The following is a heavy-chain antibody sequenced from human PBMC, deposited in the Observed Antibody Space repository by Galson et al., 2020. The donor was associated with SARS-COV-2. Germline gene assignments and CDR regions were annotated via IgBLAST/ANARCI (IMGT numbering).Heavy chain of an antibody. CDR3: ARHLTPQYYDSSGYALRRTRYGMDV. J-gene: IGHJ6*02. Sequence: GESLKISCKGSGYSFTSYWISWVRQMPGKGLEWMGRIDPSDSYTNYSPSFQGHVTISADKSISTAYLQWSSLKASDTAMYYCARHLTPQYYDSSGYALRRTRYGMDVWGQGTTVTVAS. V-gene: IGHV5-10-1*01. D-gene: IGHD3-22*01. CDR2: IDPSDSYT. CDR1: GYSFTSYW.